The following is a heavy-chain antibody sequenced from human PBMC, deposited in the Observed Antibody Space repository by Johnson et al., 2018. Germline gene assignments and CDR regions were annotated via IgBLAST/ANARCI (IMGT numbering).Heavy chain of an antibody. Sequence: QVQLQESGPGLVKPSETLSLSCTVSGGSISSYYWSWIRQPPGKGLEWIGYTYYSGSTNYNPSLKSRVTISVDASKKFFSLRLTSVTAADTAVYYCARVPALPRYYYHYGLDVWGQGTTVTVSS. J-gene: IGHJ6*02. V-gene: IGHV4-59*01. CDR2: TYYSGST. CDR3: ARVPALPRYYYHYGLDV. CDR1: GGSISSYY.